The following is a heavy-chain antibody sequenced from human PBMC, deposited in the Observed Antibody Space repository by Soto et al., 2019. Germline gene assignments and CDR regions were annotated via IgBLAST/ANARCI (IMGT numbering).Heavy chain of an antibody. CDR3: VKEANPFINTLVVLIFDY. D-gene: IGHD3-22*01. V-gene: IGHV3-64D*08. CDR2: ISRDGRST. CDR1: GFTFSMHS. Sequence: GGSLRLSCSASGFTFSMHSMHWVRQTPGKALEYVSAISRDGRSTFYADSVKGRFTISRDNSKNTLYLRMNSLRSDDTAVYYFVKEANPFINTLVVLIFDYWGQGTQVTVSS. J-gene: IGHJ4*02.